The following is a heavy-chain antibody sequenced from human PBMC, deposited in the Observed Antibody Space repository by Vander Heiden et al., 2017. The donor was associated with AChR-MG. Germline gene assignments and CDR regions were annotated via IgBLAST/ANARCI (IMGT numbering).Heavy chain of an antibody. CDR2: INHSGST. CDR1: GGSFSGYY. Sequence: QVQLQQWGAGLLKPSETLSLTCAVYGGSFSGYYWGWIRQPPGKGLEWIGEINHSGSTNYNPSLKSRVTISVDTSKNQFSLKLSSVTAADTAVYYCARYYYGSGSFDYWGQGTLVTVSS. J-gene: IGHJ4*02. D-gene: IGHD3-10*01. CDR3: ARYYYGSGSFDY. V-gene: IGHV4-34*01.